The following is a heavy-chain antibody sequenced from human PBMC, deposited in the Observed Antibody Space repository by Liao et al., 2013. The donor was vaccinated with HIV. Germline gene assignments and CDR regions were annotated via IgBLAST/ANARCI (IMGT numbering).Heavy chain of an antibody. CDR2: INHSGST. CDR1: GGSLSGYY. CDR3: ARGPGFSDYDFIVGAPSTWFQH. Sequence: QVQLQQWGAGLLKPSETLSLTCAVYGGSLSGYYWSWIRQPPGKGLEWIGEINHSGSTNYNPSLKSRVTISVDTSKNQFSLKLSSVTADTAVYYCARGPGFSDYDFIVGAPSTWFQHWGQGTLVSVSS. D-gene: IGHD1-26*01. V-gene: IGHV4-34*01. J-gene: IGHJ1*01.